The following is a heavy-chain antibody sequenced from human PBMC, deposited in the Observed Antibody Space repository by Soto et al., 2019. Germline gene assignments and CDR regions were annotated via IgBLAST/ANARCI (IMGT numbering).Heavy chain of an antibody. J-gene: IGHJ6*02. CDR3: AKGIVVISPADDEINYYSNPMDV. CDR2: ISSSSRHT. Sequence: QVQLVESGGGLVKPGGSLRLSCAASGFNFRDYYMTWIRQAPGKGLEWVSYISSSSRHTNYADSVKGRFTISRDNAKNSLFLQMNSLRAEDKALYYCAKGIVVISPADDEINYYSNPMDVWGQGTTVTVS. V-gene: IGHV3-11*06. CDR1: GFNFRDYY. D-gene: IGHD2-15*01.